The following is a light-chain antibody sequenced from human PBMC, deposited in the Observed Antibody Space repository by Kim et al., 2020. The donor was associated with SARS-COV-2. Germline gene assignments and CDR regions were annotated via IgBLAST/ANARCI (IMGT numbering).Light chain of an antibody. J-gene: IGKJ1*01. CDR1: QTVSAKY. V-gene: IGKV3-20*01. Sequence: SPGERATLTCRASQTVSAKYLAWYQQKAGQAPRLLIRGSFTRAPGVPDRFNGSRSGTDFMLTISNLEPEDSAIYYCQQFGDSPPWTFGQGTKVEIK. CDR2: GSF. CDR3: QQFGDSPPWT.